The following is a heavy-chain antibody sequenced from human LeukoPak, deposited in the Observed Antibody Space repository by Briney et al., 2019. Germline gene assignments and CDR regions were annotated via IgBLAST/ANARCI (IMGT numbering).Heavy chain of an antibody. CDR1: GGSFSGYY. Sequence: SETLSLTCAVYGGSFSGYYWSWIRQPPGKGLEWIGEINHSGSTNYNPSLKSRVTISVDTSKNQFSLKLSSVTAADTAVYYCARGVPLYYYDSSGYYYNWFDPWGQGTLVTVSS. J-gene: IGHJ5*02. V-gene: IGHV4-34*01. CDR3: ARGVPLYYYDSSGYYYNWFDP. D-gene: IGHD3-22*01. CDR2: INHSGST.